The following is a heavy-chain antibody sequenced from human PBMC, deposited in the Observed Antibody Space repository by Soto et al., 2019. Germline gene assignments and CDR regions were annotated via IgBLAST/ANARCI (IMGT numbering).Heavy chain of an antibody. CDR3: VRCYCSVGSCYACWHFDL. J-gene: IGHJ2*01. CDR1: GYTFSDYX. V-gene: IGHV1-18*01. CDR2: ISASTGNT. D-gene: IGHD2-15*01. Sequence: QVQLVQSGGEVKKPGASVKVSCQASGYTFSDYXISWVRQAPGQGLEWMGWISASTGNTXXAQYFQGRVTMTLDTSTNTAYMELRNLRSDDTAVYYCVRCYCSVGSCYACWHFDLWGRGTLVTVSS.